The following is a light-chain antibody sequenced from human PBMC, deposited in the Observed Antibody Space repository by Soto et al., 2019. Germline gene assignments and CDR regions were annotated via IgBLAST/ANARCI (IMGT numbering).Light chain of an antibody. CDR2: GNT. V-gene: IGLV1-40*01. J-gene: IGLJ1*01. Sequence: QSVLTQPPSVSGAPGQRVTISCTGSRSNIGAGYDVHWYQQLPGTAPKLLIYGNTNRPSGVPDRFSGSKSGTSASLAITGLQAEDEADYYCPSFDSGLSGSVFGTGTKLTVL. CDR3: PSFDSGLSGSV. CDR1: RSNIGAGYD.